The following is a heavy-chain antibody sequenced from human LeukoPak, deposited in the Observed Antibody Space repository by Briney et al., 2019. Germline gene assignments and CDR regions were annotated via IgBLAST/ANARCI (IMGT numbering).Heavy chain of an antibody. CDR3: ARDGGWDFWSGAKGPYFDY. Sequence: ASVKVSCKASGYTFTGYYMHWVRQAPGQGLEWMGWINPNSGGTNYAQKFQGRVTMTRGTSIRTAYMELSRLRSDDTAVYYCARDGGWDFWSGAKGPYFDYWGQGTLVTVSS. V-gene: IGHV1-2*02. CDR1: GYTFTGYY. J-gene: IGHJ4*02. CDR2: INPNSGGT. D-gene: IGHD3-3*01.